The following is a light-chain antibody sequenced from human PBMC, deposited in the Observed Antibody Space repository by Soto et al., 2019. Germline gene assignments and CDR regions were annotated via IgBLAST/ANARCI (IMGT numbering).Light chain of an antibody. CDR2: LNSDGSH. V-gene: IGLV4-69*01. CDR3: QTWGTGIWV. J-gene: IGLJ3*02. Sequence: QSVLTKSPSASASLGASVKFTCTLSSGHSSYAIAWHQQQPEKGPRYLMKLNSDGSHSKGDGIPDRFSGSSSGAERYLTISSLQSEDEADYDCQTWGTGIWVFGGGTKVTVL. CDR1: SGHSSYA.